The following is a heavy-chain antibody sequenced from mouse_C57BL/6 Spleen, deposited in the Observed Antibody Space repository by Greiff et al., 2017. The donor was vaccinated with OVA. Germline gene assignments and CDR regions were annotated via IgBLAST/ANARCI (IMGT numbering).Heavy chain of an antibody. CDR2: IYPGYGDT. Sequence: QVQLKQSGAELVKPGASVKTSFKASGYAFSSYWITWVKQRPGKGLEWIGQIYPGYGDTNFNGKFKGKATLTADKSPSTAYMQLSSLTSEDSAVYFCARCDPYYFDYWGQGTTLTVSS. CDR3: ARCDPYYFDY. CDR1: GYAFSSYW. J-gene: IGHJ2*01. V-gene: IGHV1-80*01.